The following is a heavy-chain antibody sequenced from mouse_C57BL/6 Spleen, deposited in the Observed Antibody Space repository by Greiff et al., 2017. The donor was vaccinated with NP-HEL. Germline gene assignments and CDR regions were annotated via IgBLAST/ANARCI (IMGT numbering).Heavy chain of an antibody. CDR2: INPSNGGT. V-gene: IGHV1-53*01. Sequence: QVQLQQPGTELVKPGASVKLSCKASGYTFTSYWMHWVKQRPGQGLEWIGNINPSNGGTNYTEKFKSKATLTVDKSSSTAYMQLSSLTSEDSAVYYCARLRRDYEGAMDYWGQGTSVTVSS. J-gene: IGHJ4*01. CDR1: GYTFTSYW. CDR3: ARLRRDYEGAMDY. D-gene: IGHD2-4*01.